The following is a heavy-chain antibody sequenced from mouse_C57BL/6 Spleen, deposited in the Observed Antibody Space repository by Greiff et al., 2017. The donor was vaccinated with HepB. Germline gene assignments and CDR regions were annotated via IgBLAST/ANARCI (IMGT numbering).Heavy chain of an antibody. J-gene: IGHJ3*01. CDR2: IDPSDSYT. CDR1: GYTFTSYW. Sequence: VQLQQSGAELVKPGASVKLSCKASGYTFTSYWMQWVKQRPGQGLEWIGEIDPSDSYTNYNQKFKGKATLTVDTSSSTAYMQLSSLTSEDSAVYYGARYDYPFAYWGQGTLVTVSA. CDR3: ARYDYPFAY. D-gene: IGHD2-4*01. V-gene: IGHV1-50*01.